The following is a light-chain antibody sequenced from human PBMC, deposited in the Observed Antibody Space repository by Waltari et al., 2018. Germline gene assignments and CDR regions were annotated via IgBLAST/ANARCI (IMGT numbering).Light chain of an antibody. CDR3: QSYDSSLSGAWV. CDR2: GNN. V-gene: IGLV1-40*01. Sequence: QSVLTQPPSVSGAPGQRVTISCTGRSSHIGAGYAVHWFQQLPGTAPKLLIYGNNNRPSGVPDRFSGSKSGTSASLAISGLQAEDEADYHCQSYDSSLSGAWVFGGGTKLTVL. J-gene: IGLJ3*02. CDR1: SSHIGAGYA.